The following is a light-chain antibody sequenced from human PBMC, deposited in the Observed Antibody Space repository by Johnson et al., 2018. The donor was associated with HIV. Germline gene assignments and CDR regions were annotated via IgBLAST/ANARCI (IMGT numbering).Light chain of an antibody. CDR1: SSNIGNNY. Sequence: QSALTQPPSVSVAPGQKVTISCSGSSSNIGNNYVSWYQQVPGTAPKLLIYDNNKRPSGIPDRFSGSKSGTSATLGITGLQTGDEADYYAGTWDSSLSAGVFGTGTKVTVL. CDR2: DNN. V-gene: IGLV1-51*01. CDR3: GTWDSSLSAGV. J-gene: IGLJ1*01.